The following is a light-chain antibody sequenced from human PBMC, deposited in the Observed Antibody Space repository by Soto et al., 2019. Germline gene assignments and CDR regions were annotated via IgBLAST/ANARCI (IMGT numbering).Light chain of an antibody. CDR1: QSVSSTY. V-gene: IGKV3-20*01. CDR3: HQYSRSLNP. Sequence: EVVLTQSPGTLSLSPGERATLSCRASQSVSSTYLAWYQQKPGQSPRLLIYSTSSRATGIPDRFSGSGSGTDYTLTLSRLEPSVFPVSYCHQYSRSLNPFGQRAKLE. J-gene: IGKJ2*01. CDR2: STS.